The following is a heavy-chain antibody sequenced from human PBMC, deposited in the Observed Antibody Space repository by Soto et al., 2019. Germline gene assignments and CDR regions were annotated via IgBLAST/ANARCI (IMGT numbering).Heavy chain of an antibody. J-gene: IGHJ4*02. V-gene: IGHV1-69*01. CDR3: ARDGGRHSGGINY. CDR2: IIPIFGTA. Sequence: QVQLVQSGAEVKKPGSSVKVSCKASGGTFSSYSINWVRQAPGQGLEWMGEIIPIFGTANYAQKYQGRVTITADESTSTAYMELSSLRSEDTAVYYCARDGGRHSGGINYWGQGTLVTVSS. CDR1: GGTFSSYS. D-gene: IGHD1-26*01.